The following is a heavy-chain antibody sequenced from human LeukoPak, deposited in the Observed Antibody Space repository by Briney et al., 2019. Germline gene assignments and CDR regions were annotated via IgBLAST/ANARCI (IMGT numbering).Heavy chain of an antibody. Sequence: GGSLRLSCAASGFTVSSNDMSWVRQAPGKGLEWVSVIYSGGSTYYADSVKGRFTISRDNSKNTLYLQMNSLKAEDTAVYYCARDPDGYRQGHHFDYWGQGTLVTVSS. CDR2: IYSGGST. J-gene: IGHJ4*02. CDR3: ARDPDGYRQGHHFDY. V-gene: IGHV3-66*01. D-gene: IGHD5-18*01. CDR1: GFTVSSND.